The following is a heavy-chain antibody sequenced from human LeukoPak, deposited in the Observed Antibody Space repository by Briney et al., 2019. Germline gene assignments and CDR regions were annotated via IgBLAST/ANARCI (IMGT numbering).Heavy chain of an antibody. V-gene: IGHV3-74*01. J-gene: IGHJ4*02. CDR3: ANSPTYCSSTSCYINY. D-gene: IGHD2-2*02. Sequence: GGSLRLSCTASGFSFSGHWMHWARQLPGKGLVWVSRISPTGSTTSYADSVKGRFTISRDNSKNTLYLQMNSLRAEDTAVYYCANSPTYCSSTSCYINYWGQGTLVTVSS. CDR2: ISPTGSTT. CDR1: GFSFSGHW.